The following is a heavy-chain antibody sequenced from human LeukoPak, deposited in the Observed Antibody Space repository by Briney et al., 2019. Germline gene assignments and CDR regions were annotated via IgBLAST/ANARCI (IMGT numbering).Heavy chain of an antibody. CDR1: GFTFSDYY. CDR2: ISSSGSTI. CDR3: AREAVTVYYDSSGYTFDY. V-gene: IGHV3-11*01. J-gene: IGHJ4*02. D-gene: IGHD3-22*01. Sequence: GGSLRLSCAASGFTFSDYYMSWIRQAPGKGLEWVSYISSSGSTIYYADSVKGRFTISRDNAKNSLYLQMNSLRAEDTAVYYCAREAVTVYYDSSGYTFDYWGQGTLVTVSS.